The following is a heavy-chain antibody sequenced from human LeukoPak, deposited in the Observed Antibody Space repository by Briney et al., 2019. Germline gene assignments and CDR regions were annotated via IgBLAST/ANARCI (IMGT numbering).Heavy chain of an antibody. V-gene: IGHV3-7*01. D-gene: IGHD1-26*01. CDR2: IKQDGSEK. Sequence: GGSLRLSCAASGFTFSSYWMSWVRQAPGKGLEWVANIKQDGSEKYYVDSVKGRFTISRDNAKNSLYLQMNSLRAEDTAVYYCAREGWELPPHPFGYWGQGTLVTVSS. CDR1: GFTFSSYW. CDR3: AREGWELPPHPFGY. J-gene: IGHJ4*02.